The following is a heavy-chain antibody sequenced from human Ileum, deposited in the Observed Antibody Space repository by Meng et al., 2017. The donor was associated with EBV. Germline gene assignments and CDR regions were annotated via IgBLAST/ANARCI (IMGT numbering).Heavy chain of an antibody. J-gene: IGHJ5*02. CDR1: GYSFVAYA. Sequence: QVQRVESGTEVNKPGASVKLSCETSGYSFVAYAIHWVRQAPGQGLEWMGWINTLNGHTEYSRKFQGSVTITSDTSASTVYMELHSLRSQDTAVYYCARRASQGVDPWGQGTLVTVSS. V-gene: IGHV1-3*04. CDR2: INTLNGHT. CDR3: ARRASQGVDP.